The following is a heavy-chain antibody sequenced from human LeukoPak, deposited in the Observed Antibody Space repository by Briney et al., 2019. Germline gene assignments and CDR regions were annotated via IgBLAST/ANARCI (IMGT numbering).Heavy chain of an antibody. Sequence: ASVKVSCKASGYTFTGYYIHXXXXAPGQGLEWMGXXNPNSGGTNYAQKFXGRVTMTRDTSISTAYMELSRLRSDDTAVYYCARGNDFFDYWGQGTLVTVSS. D-gene: IGHD2-8*01. CDR1: GYTFTGYY. CDR3: ARGNDFFDY. J-gene: IGHJ4*02. CDR2: XNPNSGGT. V-gene: IGHV1-2*02.